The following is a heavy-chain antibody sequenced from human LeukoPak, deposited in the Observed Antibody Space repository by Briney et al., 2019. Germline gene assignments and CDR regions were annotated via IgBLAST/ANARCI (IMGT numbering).Heavy chain of an antibody. CDR3: AREGP. Sequence: GASVKVSCKASGGTFSSYSMNWVRQAPGKGLEWVSSISSSSYIYYADSVKGRFTISRDNAKNSLYLQMNSLRAEDTAVYYCAREGPWGQGTLVTVSS. V-gene: IGHV3-21*01. CDR1: GGTFSSYS. J-gene: IGHJ5*02. CDR2: ISSSSYI.